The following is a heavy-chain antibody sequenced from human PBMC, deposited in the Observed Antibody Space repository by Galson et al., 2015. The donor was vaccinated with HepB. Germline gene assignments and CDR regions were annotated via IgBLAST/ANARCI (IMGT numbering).Heavy chain of an antibody. V-gene: IGHV3-64*01. Sequence: SLRLSCAASGFTFSDCVMNWVRQAPGKGLEYVSAISRNGDSPYYANSVKGRFTISRDNSKNTLYLQMGSLRADDMAVYYCAKDRRGRSCSLGSGYSFLYNSGQATLV. CDR3: AKDRRGRSCSLGSGYSFLYN. CDR1: GFTFSDCV. D-gene: IGHD2-15*01. CDR2: ISRNGDSP. J-gene: IGHJ4*02.